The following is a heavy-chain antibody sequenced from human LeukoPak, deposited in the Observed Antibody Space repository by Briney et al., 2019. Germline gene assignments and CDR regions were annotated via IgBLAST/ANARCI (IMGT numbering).Heavy chain of an antibody. Sequence: GGSLRLSCTASGFPFTEYSMNWVRQAPGKGLEWISYIGIDSGNTKYADSVRGRFTISTDKAKNSLYLQMNSLRVEDTAVYYCARDHDYAFDNWGQGTLVSVAS. CDR1: GFPFTEYS. D-gene: IGHD4-17*01. J-gene: IGHJ4*02. V-gene: IGHV3-48*01. CDR2: IGIDSGNT. CDR3: ARDHDYAFDN.